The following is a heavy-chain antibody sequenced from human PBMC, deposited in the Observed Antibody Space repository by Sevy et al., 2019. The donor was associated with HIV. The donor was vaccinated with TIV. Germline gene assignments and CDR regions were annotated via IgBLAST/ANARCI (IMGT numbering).Heavy chain of an antibody. CDR2: ISAHNGDT. CDR3: ARAYCSGGSCYSLAY. D-gene: IGHD2-15*01. CDR1: GYTFTSYR. J-gene: IGHJ4*02. V-gene: IGHV1-18*01. Sequence: ASVKVSCKASGYTFTSYRVSWVRQAPGQGLEWMGGISAHNGDTHNAQKFQGRVTMTTDTPTGTAYMDLRSLRSDDTAVYYCARAYCSGGSCYSLAYWGQGTLVTVSS.